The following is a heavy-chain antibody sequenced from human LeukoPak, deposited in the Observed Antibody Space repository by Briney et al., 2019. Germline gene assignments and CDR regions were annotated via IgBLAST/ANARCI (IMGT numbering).Heavy chain of an antibody. J-gene: IGHJ4*02. CDR2: IYHSGST. Sequence: SQTLSLTCAVSGGSIGSGGYSWSWIRQPPGKGLEWIGYIYHSGSTYYNPSLKSRVTISVDRSKNQFSLKLSSVTAADTAVYYCAAQGTTGDFDYWGQGTLVTVSS. CDR3: AAQGTTGDFDY. D-gene: IGHD4-17*01. CDR1: GGSIGSGGYS. V-gene: IGHV4-30-2*01.